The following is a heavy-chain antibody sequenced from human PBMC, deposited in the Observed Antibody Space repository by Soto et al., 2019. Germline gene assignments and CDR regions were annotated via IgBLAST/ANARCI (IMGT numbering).Heavy chain of an antibody. CDR3: ARGRDYGDFYFDY. D-gene: IGHD4-17*01. CDR2: ISPYNGNT. Sequence: QVQLVQSGAEVKKPGASVKVSCKASGYTFTNFGINWVRQAPGLGLEWVGWISPYNGNTQNVEKVQGRVTMTTDTSTSTAYMELRSLRSDDTAVYYCARGRDYGDFYFDYWGQGTLVTVSS. CDR1: GYTFTNFG. J-gene: IGHJ4*02. V-gene: IGHV1-18*01.